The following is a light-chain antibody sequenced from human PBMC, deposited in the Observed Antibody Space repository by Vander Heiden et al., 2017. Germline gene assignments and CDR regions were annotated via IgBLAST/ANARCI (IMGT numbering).Light chain of an antibody. J-gene: IGKJ3*01. V-gene: IGKV2-30*01. CDR3: IQGTHWPQV. CDR2: HVS. Sequence: VVLTQSPLSLPVTLGQPAYISCRSSESLLYENGKTYLNWFHQRPGQSPRPLLYHVSSRDSGVPDRFTGSGSGTDFTLHISRVEAEYVGLYYCIQGTHWPQVFGPGTKVEIK. CDR1: ESLLYENGKTY.